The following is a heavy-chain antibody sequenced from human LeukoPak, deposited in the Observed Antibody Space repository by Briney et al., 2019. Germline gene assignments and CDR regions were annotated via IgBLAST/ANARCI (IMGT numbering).Heavy chain of an antibody. Sequence: SETLSLTCTVSGGSISSYYSSWIRQPPGKGLEWIGYIYYTGNTNYNPSLKSRVTISVDTSKNQFSLNLSSVTAADTAIYYCARLGGATSPFGYWGQGTLVTVSS. CDR3: ARLGGATSPFGY. D-gene: IGHD1-26*01. CDR2: IYYTGNT. V-gene: IGHV4-59*08. J-gene: IGHJ4*02. CDR1: GGSISSYY.